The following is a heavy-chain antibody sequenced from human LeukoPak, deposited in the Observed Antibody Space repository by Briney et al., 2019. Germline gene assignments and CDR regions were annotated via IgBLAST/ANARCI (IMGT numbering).Heavy chain of an antibody. D-gene: IGHD6-19*01. CDR3: AKGQAQQWLVSPWNYYYMDV. V-gene: IGHV3-9*03. CDR1: GFTFDDYA. CDR2: ISWNSGSI. J-gene: IGHJ6*03. Sequence: QTGGSLRLSCAASGFTFDDYAMHWVRQVPGKGLEWVSGISWNSGSIDYADSVKGRFTISRDNAKNSLYLQMNSLRAEDMALYYCAKGQAQQWLVSPWNYYYMDVWGKGTTVTISS.